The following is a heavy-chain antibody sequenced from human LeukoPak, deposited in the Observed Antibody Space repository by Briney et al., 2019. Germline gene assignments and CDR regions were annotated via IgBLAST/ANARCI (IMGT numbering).Heavy chain of an antibody. CDR1: GGTFSSYA. CDR2: IIPIFGTA. CDR3: ARETLTVELSKPYYYYYMDV. V-gene: IGHV1-69*13. Sequence: SVKVSCKASGGTFSSYAISWVRQAPGQGLEWMGGIIPIFGTANYAQKFQGRVTITADESTSTAYMELSSLRSEDTAVYYCARETLTVELSKPYYYYYMDVWGKGTTVTVSS. J-gene: IGHJ6*03. D-gene: IGHD4-23*01.